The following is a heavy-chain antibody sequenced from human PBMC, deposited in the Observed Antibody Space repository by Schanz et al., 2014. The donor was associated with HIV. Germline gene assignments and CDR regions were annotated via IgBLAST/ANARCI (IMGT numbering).Heavy chain of an antibody. J-gene: IGHJ5*02. Sequence: QVQLRQSGAGLLKPSETLSLTCDVYGGSFSGYYWSWVRQSPGKGLGRIGKLSRSGSTNYNPSLRSRVSMSVATPKNKFPVKLKSRTAADTAVYYCARGGILLTRGVSNWFDPWGQGTLVIVSS. D-gene: IGHD3-10*01. V-gene: IGHV4-34*01. CDR1: GGSFSGYY. CDR3: ARGGILLTRGVSNWFDP. CDR2: LSRSGST.